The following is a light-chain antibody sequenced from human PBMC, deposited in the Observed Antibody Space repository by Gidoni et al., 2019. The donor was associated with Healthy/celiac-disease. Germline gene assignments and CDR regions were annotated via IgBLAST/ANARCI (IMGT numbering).Light chain of an antibody. CDR2: WAS. CDR1: QSVLYSSNNKNY. J-gene: IGKJ4*01. V-gene: IGKV4-1*01. Sequence: DIVMTQSPDSLAVSLGERATINCKSSQSVLYSSNNKNYLAWYQQKPGQPPKLLIYWASTRESGVPDRFSGSGSGTDFTLTISSLQAEDVAVYYCQQYYSXXTFGGGTKVEIK. CDR3: QQYYSXXT.